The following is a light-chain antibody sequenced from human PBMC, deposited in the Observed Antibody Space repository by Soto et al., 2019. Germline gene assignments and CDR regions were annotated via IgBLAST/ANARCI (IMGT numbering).Light chain of an antibody. CDR1: QTISNNY. Sequence: EIVLTQSPGTLSLSPGERATLSCRASQTISNNYLAWYQQKPGQAPRLLIYGAFNRVTGIPERVSGSGSGTDFTLTINRLEPEDSAVYYCQQYATSPRLFGGGTKVEIK. V-gene: IGKV3-20*01. CDR2: GAF. J-gene: IGKJ4*01. CDR3: QQYATSPRL.